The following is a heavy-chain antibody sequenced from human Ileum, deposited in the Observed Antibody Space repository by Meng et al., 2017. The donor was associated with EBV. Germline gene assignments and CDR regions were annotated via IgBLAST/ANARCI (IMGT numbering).Heavy chain of an antibody. CDR2: IYYSGST. CDR3: ARGGWSLDY. Sequence: QSQVSGPGLLKPSGTLAPTCTYSGGSISSYYWSWIRQPPGKVLEGIGYIYYSGSTNYNPSLKSRVTISVDTSKNQFSLNLSSVTAADTAVYYCARGGWSLDYWGQGTLVTVSS. CDR1: GGSISSYY. D-gene: IGHD2-15*01. J-gene: IGHJ4*02. V-gene: IGHV4-59*08.